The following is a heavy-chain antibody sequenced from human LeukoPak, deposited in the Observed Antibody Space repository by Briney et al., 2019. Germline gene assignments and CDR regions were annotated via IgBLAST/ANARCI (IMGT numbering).Heavy chain of an antibody. V-gene: IGHV4-38-2*02. CDR3: VRNVTALTRQMNSNWIDP. J-gene: IGHJ5*02. CDR2: IYHSGST. Sequence: SETLSLTCTVSGFSISSGSYWGWIRQSPGKALEWIGSIYHSGSTFYNPSLRSRVTMSVDTSKNVFSLELTSVTAADTAVYYCVRNVTALTRQMNSNWIDPWGQGTLVIVSS. D-gene: IGHD4-17*01. CDR1: GFSISSGSY.